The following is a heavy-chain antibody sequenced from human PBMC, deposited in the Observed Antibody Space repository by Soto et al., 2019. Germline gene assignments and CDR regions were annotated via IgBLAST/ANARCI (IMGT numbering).Heavy chain of an antibody. J-gene: IGHJ6*02. Sequence: GASVKVSCKASGYTFTGYYMHWVRQAPGGGLEWMGWINPNSGGTNYAQKFQGRVTMTRDTSISTAYMELSRLRSDDTAVYYCARDHCSGGSCFFYRMDVWGQGTTVTVSS. CDR1: GYTFTGYY. CDR3: ARDHCSGGSCFFYRMDV. D-gene: IGHD2-15*01. CDR2: INPNSGGT. V-gene: IGHV1-2*02.